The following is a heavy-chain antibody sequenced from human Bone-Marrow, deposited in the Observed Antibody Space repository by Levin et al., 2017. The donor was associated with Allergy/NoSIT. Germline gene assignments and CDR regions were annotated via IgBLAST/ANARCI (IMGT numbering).Heavy chain of an antibody. CDR3: TRDRGEWGQFYFDY. V-gene: IGHV3-33*01. D-gene: IGHD1-26*01. J-gene: IGHJ4*02. CDR1: GFTFSAFG. CDR2: ISYDGGHK. Sequence: LSLTCAASGFTFSAFGMHWVRQPPGRGLVWVAVISYDGGHKFYADSVKGRFTISRDNSKYTHYLQMNSLRAEDTAVYYCTRDRGEWGQFYFDYWGQGILVTVSS.